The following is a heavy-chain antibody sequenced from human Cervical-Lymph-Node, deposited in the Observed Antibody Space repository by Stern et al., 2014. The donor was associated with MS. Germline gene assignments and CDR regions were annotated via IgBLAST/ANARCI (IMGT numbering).Heavy chain of an antibody. J-gene: IGHJ4*02. V-gene: IGHV3-30*18. CDR1: GFSFSSFG. D-gene: IGHD4-17*01. CDR2: ISFDGHNQ. CDR3: AKDLIGDYAGGFDL. Sequence: QVQLVESGGGVVQPGRSLRLSCAASGFSFSSFGMHWVRQAPGKGLEWVAVISFDGHNQYYADSVKGRFTISRDISSNTLYLQMNSLRAEDTAVYYCAKDLIGDYAGGFDLWGQGTLVTVSS.